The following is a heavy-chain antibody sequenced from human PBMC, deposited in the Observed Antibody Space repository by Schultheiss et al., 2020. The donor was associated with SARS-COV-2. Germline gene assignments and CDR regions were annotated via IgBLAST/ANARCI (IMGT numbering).Heavy chain of an antibody. V-gene: IGHV1-69*13. Sequence: SVKVSCKASGGTFSSYAISWVRQAPGQGLEWMGGIIPIFGTANYAQKFQGRVTITADESTSTAYMELSSLRSEDTAVYYCARVTARPFNYFDYWGQGTLVTVSS. D-gene: IGHD6-6*01. CDR1: GGTFSSYA. J-gene: IGHJ4*02. CDR2: IIPIFGTA. CDR3: ARVTARPFNYFDY.